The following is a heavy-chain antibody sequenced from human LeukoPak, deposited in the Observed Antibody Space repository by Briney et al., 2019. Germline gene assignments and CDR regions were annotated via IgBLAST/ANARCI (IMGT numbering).Heavy chain of an antibody. CDR3: AREYGDFDY. Sequence: SETLSLTCTVSGASISHYYWSWIRQPAGKGLEWIGRISKSGNTNYNSAFKSRVTMSVDTSKNQFSLKVNFVTAADTAVYYCAREYGDFDYWGQGTLVTVSS. CDR1: GASISHYY. D-gene: IGHD2-8*01. J-gene: IGHJ4*02. V-gene: IGHV4-4*07. CDR2: ISKSGNT.